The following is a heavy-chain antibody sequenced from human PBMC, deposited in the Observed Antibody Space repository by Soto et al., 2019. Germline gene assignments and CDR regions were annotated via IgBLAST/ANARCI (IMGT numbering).Heavy chain of an antibody. J-gene: IGHJ6*02. CDR1: GGTFSSYA. D-gene: IGHD3-3*02. CDR3: AREHHGTSITLYYYYGMDV. V-gene: IGHV1-69*13. Sequence: GASVKVSCKASGGTFSSYAISWVRKAPGKGHERKGGSIPIFGTANYAQKFQGRVTITADESSSTAYMELSSLRSEDTAVYYCAREHHGTSITLYYYYGMDVWGQGTTVTVSS. CDR2: SIPIFGTA.